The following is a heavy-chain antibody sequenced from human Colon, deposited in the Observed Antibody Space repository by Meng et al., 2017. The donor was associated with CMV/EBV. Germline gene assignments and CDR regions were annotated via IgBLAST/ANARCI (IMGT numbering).Heavy chain of an antibody. J-gene: IGHJ5*01. CDR1: VALIRRGDSY. CDR3: AGLSYYDTVGFDS. D-gene: IGHD3-10*01. Sequence: VSVALIRRGDSYGSGIRQSPGKGPEWIAFFANSGITNYNRPIRSRFSISVDTSRNNFSLKMTSVTVADTAVYYCAGLSYYDTVGFDSWGQGTLVTVSS. V-gene: IGHV4-61*08. CDR2: FANSGIT.